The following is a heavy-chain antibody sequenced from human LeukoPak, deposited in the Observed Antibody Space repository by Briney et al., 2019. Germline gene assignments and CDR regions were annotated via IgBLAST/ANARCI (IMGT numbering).Heavy chain of an antibody. CDR2: TYYRSKWYN. J-gene: IGHJ4*02. D-gene: IGHD6-19*01. Sequence: SQTLSLTRAISGDSVSSNNGAWNWIRQSPSRGLEWLGRTYYRSKWYNDYAVPMKGRISINPDTSKNQFSLQVNSVTPEDTAIYYCARDLGTSGWYTFDYWGQGTLFTVSS. CDR1: GDSVSSNNGA. V-gene: IGHV6-1*01. CDR3: ARDLGTSGWYTFDY.